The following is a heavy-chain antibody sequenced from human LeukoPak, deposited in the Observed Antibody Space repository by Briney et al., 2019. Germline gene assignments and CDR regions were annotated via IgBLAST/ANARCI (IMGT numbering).Heavy chain of an antibody. Sequence: GRSLRLSCAASGFTFSRFGMHWVRQAPGKGLEWVAVIWYDGSNKYYADSVKGRFTIPRDNSKNTLYLQMNSLRAEDTAVYFCAKGGWLQSPTDYWGQGTLVTVSS. CDR1: GFTFSRFG. CDR2: IWYDGSNK. CDR3: AKGGWLQSPTDY. J-gene: IGHJ4*02. V-gene: IGHV3-33*06. D-gene: IGHD5-24*01.